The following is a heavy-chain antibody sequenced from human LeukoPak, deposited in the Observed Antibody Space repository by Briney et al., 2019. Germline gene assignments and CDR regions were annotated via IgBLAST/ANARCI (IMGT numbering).Heavy chain of an antibody. V-gene: IGHV1-46*01. CDR3: ARDLGDYGTPHDY. Sequence: ASVKVSCKASGYTFTNYYIHWVRQAPGQGLEWMGIVNPSGGSTSYAQKFQGRVTMTRDTSTSTVYMELSSLRSEDTAVYYCARDLGDYGTPHDYWGQGTLVTVSS. CDR2: VNPSGGST. D-gene: IGHD4/OR15-4a*01. CDR1: GYTFTNYY. J-gene: IGHJ4*02.